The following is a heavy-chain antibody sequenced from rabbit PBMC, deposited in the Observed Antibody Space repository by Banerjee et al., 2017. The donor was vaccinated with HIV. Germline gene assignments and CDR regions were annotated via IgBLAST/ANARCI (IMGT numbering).Heavy chain of an antibody. D-gene: IGHD4-1*01. CDR2: IDPVFTST. Sequence: QEQLEESGGDLVKPEGSLTVTCTASGFSPSNKYVMCWVRQAPGKGLEWIGYIDPVFTSTYASWVNGRSTISSHNAQNTLYLQLNSLTAADTATYFCARDLAGVIGWNFGLWGQGTLVTVS. CDR1: GFSPSNKYV. V-gene: IGHV1S45*01. J-gene: IGHJ3*01. CDR3: ARDLAGVIGWNFGL.